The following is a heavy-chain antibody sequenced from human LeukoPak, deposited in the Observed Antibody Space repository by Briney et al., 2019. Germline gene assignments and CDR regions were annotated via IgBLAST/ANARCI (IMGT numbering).Heavy chain of an antibody. Sequence: SETLSLTCTVSGGSSSSSNYYWGWIRQPPGKGLEWIGSIYYSGSTFYNSSLKSRVAISVDTSKNQFSLKLSSVTAADTAAYYCARGDQPAYWGQGTLVTVSS. V-gene: IGHV4-39*07. CDR3: ARGDQPAY. J-gene: IGHJ4*02. D-gene: IGHD2-2*01. CDR2: IYYSGST. CDR1: GGSSSSSNYY.